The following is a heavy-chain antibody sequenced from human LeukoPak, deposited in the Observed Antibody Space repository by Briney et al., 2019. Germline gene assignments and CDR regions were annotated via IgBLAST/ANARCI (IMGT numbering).Heavy chain of an antibody. V-gene: IGHV4-4*07. J-gene: IGHJ2*01. CDR1: GGSISSYY. CDR2: IYTSGST. Sequence: PSETLSLTCTVSGGSISSYYWSWIRQPAGKGLEWIGRIYTSGSTNYNPSLKSRVTMSVDTSTNQFSLKLSSVTAADTAVYYCARSYCSSTSCYRYFDLWGRGTLVTVSS. CDR3: ARSYCSSTSCYRYFDL. D-gene: IGHD2-2*02.